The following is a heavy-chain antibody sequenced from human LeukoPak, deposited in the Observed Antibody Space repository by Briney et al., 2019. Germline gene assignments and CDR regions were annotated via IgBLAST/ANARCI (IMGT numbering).Heavy chain of an antibody. V-gene: IGHV1-18*04. D-gene: IGHD3-16*01. J-gene: IGHJ4*02. CDR2: ISAYNGNT. CDR3: ARVRPWGYFDY. CDR1: GYTFTSYY. Sequence: ASVKVSCKASGYTFTSYYMHWVRQAPGQGLEWMGWISAYNGNTNYAQKLQGRVTMTTDTSTSTAYMELRSLRSDDTAVYYCARVRPWGYFDYWGQGTLVTVSS.